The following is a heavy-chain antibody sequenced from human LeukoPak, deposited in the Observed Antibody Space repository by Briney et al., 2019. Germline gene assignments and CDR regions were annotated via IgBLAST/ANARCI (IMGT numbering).Heavy chain of an antibody. D-gene: IGHD3-22*01. V-gene: IGHV1-2*02. CDR1: GYTFTGYY. CDR2: INPNSGGT. J-gene: IGHJ4*02. Sequence: ASVKVSCKASGYTFTGYYMHWVRQAPGQGLEWMGWINPNSGGTNYAQKFQGRVTMTRDTSISTAYMELSRLRSDDTAVYYCAKGTYYYDSSGYKGFDYWGQGTLVTASS. CDR3: AKGTYYYDSSGYKGFDY.